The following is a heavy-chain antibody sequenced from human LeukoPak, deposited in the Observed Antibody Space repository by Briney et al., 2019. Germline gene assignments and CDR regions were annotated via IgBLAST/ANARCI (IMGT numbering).Heavy chain of an antibody. CDR3: ANAQYCSSTSCSPPGGY. V-gene: IGHV3-23*01. D-gene: IGHD2-2*01. CDR2: ISGSGGST. CDR1: GFTFSSYA. J-gene: IGHJ4*02. Sequence: GRSLRLSCAASGFTFSSYAMSWVRQAPGKGLEWVSAISGSGGSTYYADSVKGRFTISRDNSKNTLYLQMNSLRAEDTAVYYCANAQYCSSTSCSPPGGYWGQGTLVTVSS.